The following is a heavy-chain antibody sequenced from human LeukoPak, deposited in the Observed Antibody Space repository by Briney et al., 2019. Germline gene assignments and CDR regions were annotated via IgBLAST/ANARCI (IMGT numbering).Heavy chain of an antibody. J-gene: IGHJ3*02. D-gene: IGHD2-2*01. Sequence: GGSLRLSCAASGFTFSSYAMSWVRQAPGKGLEWVSAISGSGGSTYYADSVKGRFTISRDNSKNRPYLQMNSLRAEDTAVYYCAKDSSQLRRPNAFDIWGQGTMVTVSS. CDR1: GFTFSSYA. V-gene: IGHV3-23*01. CDR2: ISGSGGST. CDR3: AKDSSQLRRPNAFDI.